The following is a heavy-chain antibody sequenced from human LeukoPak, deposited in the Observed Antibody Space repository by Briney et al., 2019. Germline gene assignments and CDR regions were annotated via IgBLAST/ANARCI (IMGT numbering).Heavy chain of an antibody. J-gene: IGHJ4*02. CDR2: IYYSGST. CDR1: GGSISSYY. CDR3: ASLYYGSGSFDY. Sequence: SETLSLTCTVSGGSISSYYWSWIRQPPGKRLEWIGYIYYSGSTNYNPSLKSRVTISVDTSKNQFSLKLTSVTAADTAGYYCASLYYGSGSFDYWGQGTLVTVSS. V-gene: IGHV4-59*01. D-gene: IGHD3-10*01.